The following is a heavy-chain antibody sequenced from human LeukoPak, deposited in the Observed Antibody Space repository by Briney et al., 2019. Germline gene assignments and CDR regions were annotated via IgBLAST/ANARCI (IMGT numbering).Heavy chain of an antibody. CDR2: ITGSGGYI. CDR3: ARGLAGGDY. CDR1: GFSLSIYS. D-gene: IGHD6-19*01. V-gene: IGHV3-21*01. Sequence: SRGSLRLSCAVSGFSLSIYSMNWVRQAPGKGLEWVSTITGSGGYIYYEDSVKGRLTISRDNAKNSLYLQMNSLRVEDTAVYYCARGLAGGDYWGQGTRVTVSS. J-gene: IGHJ4*02.